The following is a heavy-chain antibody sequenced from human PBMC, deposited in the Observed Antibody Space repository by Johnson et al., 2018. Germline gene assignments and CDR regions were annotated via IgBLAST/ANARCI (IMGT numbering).Heavy chain of an antibody. J-gene: IGHJ3*02. CDR3: ARPPRGKPNDAFDI. V-gene: IGHV3-48*02. CDR2: ISSSSSTI. Sequence: EVQLVESGGGLVQPGGSMRLSCAASGFTFSSYSMNWVRQAPGKGLEWVSYISSSSSTIYYADSVKGRFTISRDNANNPLYLQMNSLRDEDTAVYYCARPPRGKPNDAFDIWGQGTMVTVSS. D-gene: IGHD3-10*01. CDR1: GFTFSSYS.